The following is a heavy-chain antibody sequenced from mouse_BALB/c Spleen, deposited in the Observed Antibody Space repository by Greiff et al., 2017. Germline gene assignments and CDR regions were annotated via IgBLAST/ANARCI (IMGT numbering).Heavy chain of an antibody. J-gene: IGHJ1*01. D-gene: IGHD2-4*01. V-gene: IGHV1S81*02. CDR2: INPSNGRT. CDR3: ARREYDYDDV. CDR1: GYTFTSYW. Sequence: VQLQQPGAELVKPGASVKLSCKASGYTFTSYWMHWVKQRPGQGLEWIGEINPSNGRTNYNEKFKSKATLTVDKSSSTAYMQLSSLTSEDSAVYYCARREYDYDDVWGAGTTVTVSS.